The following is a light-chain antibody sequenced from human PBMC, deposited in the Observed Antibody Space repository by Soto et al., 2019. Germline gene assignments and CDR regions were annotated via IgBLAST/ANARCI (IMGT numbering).Light chain of an antibody. CDR2: GNT. CDR3: QSYDSTLSARYV. V-gene: IGLV1-40*01. J-gene: IGLJ1*01. CDR1: SSNIGAIYD. Sequence: QSVLTQPPSVSGAPGQRVTISCTGSSSNIGAIYDVQWYQQLPGAAPKLLIYGNTNRPSGVPDRFSGSKSGTSASLAITGLQAEDEGDYYCQSYDSTLSARYVFGTGTKLTVL.